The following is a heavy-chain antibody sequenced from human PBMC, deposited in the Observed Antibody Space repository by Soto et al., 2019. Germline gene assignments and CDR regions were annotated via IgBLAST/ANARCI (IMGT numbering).Heavy chain of an antibody. CDR3: ARSTTVVTDLGDY. CDR2: ISYDGSNK. V-gene: IGHV3-30-3*01. D-gene: IGHD4-17*01. CDR1: GFTFSSYA. J-gene: IGHJ4*02. Sequence: PGGSLRLSCAASGFTFSSYAMHWVRQAPGKGLEWVAVISYDGSNKYYAESVKGRITNSRDNSKKTLYLQMNSLRSEDTAVYYCARSTTVVTDLGDYWGQGTLVTVSS.